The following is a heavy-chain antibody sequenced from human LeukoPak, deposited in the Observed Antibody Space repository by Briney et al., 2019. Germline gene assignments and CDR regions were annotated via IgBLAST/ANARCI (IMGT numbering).Heavy chain of an antibody. J-gene: IGHJ6*03. CDR3: ARRPSYSNYVGHYYYYMDV. D-gene: IGHD4-11*01. Sequence: SETLSLTCAVSGYSISSGYYWVWIRQPPGKGLEWIGSIYHSGSTYYNPSLKSRVTISVDTSKNQFSLKLSSVTAADTAVYYCARRPSYSNYVGHYYYYMDVWGKGTTVTVSS. CDR1: GYSISSGYY. V-gene: IGHV4-38-2*01. CDR2: IYHSGST.